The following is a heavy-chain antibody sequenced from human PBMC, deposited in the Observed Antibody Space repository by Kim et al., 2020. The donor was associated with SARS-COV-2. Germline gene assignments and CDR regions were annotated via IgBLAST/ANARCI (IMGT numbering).Heavy chain of an antibody. CDR1: GFTFSPFA. J-gene: IGHJ3*01. CDR2: IRSDESKR. V-gene: IGHV3-33*01. CDR3: ARNYGSGTVIGDF. Sequence: GGSLRLSCIASGFTFSPFAVHWVRQAPGKGLEWVAVIRSDESKRYYGESVKDRFTISRDNSQNTVYLQMNNLRAEDTAIYHCARNYGSGTVIGDFWG. D-gene: IGHD3-10*01.